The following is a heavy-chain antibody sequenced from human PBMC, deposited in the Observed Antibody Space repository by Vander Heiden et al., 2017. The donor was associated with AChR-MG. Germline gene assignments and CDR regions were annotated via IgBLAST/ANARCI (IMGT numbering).Heavy chain of an antibody. CDR3: AKDVGSVGWYSTFDN. V-gene: IGHV3-23*01. CDR2: IGCSGGST. CDR1: GITFSSSA. Sequence: EVQLLESGGGLVQPGGSLRPSSAASGITFSSSAMSRLRQAPGKRLEWVSAIGCSGGSTYYADSVKGRFTISRDNSKNTLYLQMRSLRAEDTAVYYCAKDVGSVGWYSTFDNWGQGTLVTVSS. J-gene: IGHJ4*02. D-gene: IGHD6-19*01.